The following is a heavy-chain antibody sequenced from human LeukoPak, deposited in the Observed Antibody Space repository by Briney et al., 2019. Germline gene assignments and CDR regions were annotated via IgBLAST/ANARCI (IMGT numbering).Heavy chain of an antibody. D-gene: IGHD5/OR15-5a*01. Sequence: SETLSLTCTVSGGSISSYHWSWIRQPPGKGPEWIGYISYTGNTNYSPSLKTRVIISVDTSNNQFSLRLNSVTSADTAVYYCARVQKSTRSFWYFDLWGRGTLVAVSS. J-gene: IGHJ2*01. CDR1: GGSISSYH. CDR3: ARVQKSTRSFWYFDL. V-gene: IGHV4-59*01. CDR2: ISYTGNT.